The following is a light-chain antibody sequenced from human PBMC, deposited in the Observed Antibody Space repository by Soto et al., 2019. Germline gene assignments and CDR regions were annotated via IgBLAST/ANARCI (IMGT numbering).Light chain of an antibody. CDR1: QTISNNF. Sequence: EIVLTQSPGTLSLSPGERATHSCRASQTISNNFLAWYQQKPGQAPRLLIYGASTRASGVPDRFSGSGSGTDFTLTISGLEPEDLAVYHCQQHGSSPWTFGQGTKVE. CDR2: GAS. CDR3: QQHGSSPWT. V-gene: IGKV3-20*01. J-gene: IGKJ1*01.